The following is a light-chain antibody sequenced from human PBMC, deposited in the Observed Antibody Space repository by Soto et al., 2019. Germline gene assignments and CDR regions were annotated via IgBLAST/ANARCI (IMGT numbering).Light chain of an antibody. CDR1: SSNIGLND. CDR3: PAFDDSMNAPV. Sequence: QSVLTQPPSASGTPGQTVTISCSGSSSNIGLNDVHWYRQLSGTAPQILIYDTNQQATGVPARFSGSRSGTSASLAIHGLQSEDEADYHCPAFDDSMNAPVFGGWTKLTVL. V-gene: IGLV1-44*01. J-gene: IGLJ2*01. CDR2: DTN.